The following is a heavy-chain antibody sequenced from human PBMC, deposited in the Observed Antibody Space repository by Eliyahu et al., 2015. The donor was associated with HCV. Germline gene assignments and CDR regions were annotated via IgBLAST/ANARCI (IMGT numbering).Heavy chain of an antibody. CDR1: GGSISSSSYY. D-gene: IGHD6-13*01. CDR3: ARDIAAAAGNWFDP. Sequence: QLQLQESGPGLVKPSETLSLTCTVXGGSISSSSYYWGWIRQPPGKGLEWIGGIYYSGSTYYNPSLKSRVTISVDTSKNQFSLKLSSVTAADTAVYYCARDIAAAAGNWFDPWGQGTLVTVSS. V-gene: IGHV4-39*07. J-gene: IGHJ5*02. CDR2: IYYSGST.